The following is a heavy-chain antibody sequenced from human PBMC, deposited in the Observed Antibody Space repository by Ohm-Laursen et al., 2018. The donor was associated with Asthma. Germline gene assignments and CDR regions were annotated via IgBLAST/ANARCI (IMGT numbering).Heavy chain of an antibody. CDR1: GFTFNNYA. J-gene: IGHJ4*02. CDR2: ISVGGST. D-gene: IGHD3-9*01. V-gene: IGHV3-23*01. Sequence: SLRLSCAAPGFTFNNYAMIWVRQAPGKGLEWVSGISVGGSTYYGDSVKGRFTISRDNSKNTLYLQMNSVRAEDTAVYYCAKDDTTYSDILTGYSDYWGQGTLVTVSS. CDR3: AKDDTTYSDILTGYSDY.